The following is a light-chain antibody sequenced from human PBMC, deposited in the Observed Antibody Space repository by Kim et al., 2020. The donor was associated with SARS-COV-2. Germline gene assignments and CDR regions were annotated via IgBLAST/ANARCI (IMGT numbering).Light chain of an antibody. J-gene: IGLJ1*01. CDR1: NIGSRS. CDR2: YER. CDR3: QVWDGSSDHYV. Sequence: AQGKAATITCGGENIGSRSVHWYQQKPGQAPVLVIYYERDRPSGIPERFSGSNSGNTATLTISRVEAGDEADYYCQVWDGSSDHYVFGTGTKVTVL. V-gene: IGLV3-21*04.